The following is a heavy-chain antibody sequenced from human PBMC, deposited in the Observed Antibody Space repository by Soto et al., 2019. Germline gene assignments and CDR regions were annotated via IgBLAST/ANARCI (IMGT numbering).Heavy chain of an antibody. V-gene: IGHV3-15*01. D-gene: IGHD6-19*01. CDR3: TTIVAGTGY. CDR2: VKSKVSGGTT. J-gene: IGHJ4*02. Sequence: EVHLVESGGGLVKPGGSLRLSCAASGFRFIDGWMSWVRQAPGRGLEWVGRVKSKVSGGTTDYGAPVEGRFTISRDDSKNTQYLQMYSLKTEDTAVYYCTTIVAGTGYWGQGTLVSVSS. CDR1: GFRFIDGW.